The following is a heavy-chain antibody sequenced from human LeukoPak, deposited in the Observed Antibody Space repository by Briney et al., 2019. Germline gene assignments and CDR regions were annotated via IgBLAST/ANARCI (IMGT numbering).Heavy chain of an antibody. D-gene: IGHD3-3*01. V-gene: IGHV3-74*01. CDR1: GFTFSSYW. J-gene: IGHJ4*02. CDR2: INSDGSST. CDR3: ASVRFLEWLPIDY. Sequence: GGSLRLSCAASGFTFSSYWMHWVRQAPGKGLVWVSRINSDGSSTSYADSVKGRFTISRDNAKNSLYLQMNGLRAEDTAVYYCASVRFLEWLPIDYWGQGTLVTVSS.